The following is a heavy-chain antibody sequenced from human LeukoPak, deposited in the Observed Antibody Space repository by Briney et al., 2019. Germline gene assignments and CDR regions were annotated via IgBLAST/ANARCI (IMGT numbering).Heavy chain of an antibody. Sequence: PGGSLRLSCAASGLTSNTYAMHWVRQSPGKGREWVAVFTYDGSDTFYADSVKGRFTISSDTSRNSVYLQMNSLRAEDTAVYFCAREGDGRPSVRAFDTWGQGTMVTVSS. D-gene: IGHD5-24*01. CDR1: GLTSNTYA. CDR2: FTYDGSDT. CDR3: AREGDGRPSVRAFDT. V-gene: IGHV3-30*01. J-gene: IGHJ3*02.